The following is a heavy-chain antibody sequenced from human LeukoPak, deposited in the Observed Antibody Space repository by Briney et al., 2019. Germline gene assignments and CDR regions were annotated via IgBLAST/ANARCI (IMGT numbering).Heavy chain of an antibody. J-gene: IGHJ4*02. CDR2: ISASGGDT. Sequence: GGSLRLSCVVSGLTFSSYSMSWVRQAPGKGLEWVSGISASGGDTWYPDSVKGRFTISRDNSKNTLFLQMNSLRAEDTAVYYCAKETTYGSSFDYWGQGTLVTVSS. V-gene: IGHV3-23*01. D-gene: IGHD6-13*01. CDR3: AKETTYGSSFDY. CDR1: GLTFSSYS.